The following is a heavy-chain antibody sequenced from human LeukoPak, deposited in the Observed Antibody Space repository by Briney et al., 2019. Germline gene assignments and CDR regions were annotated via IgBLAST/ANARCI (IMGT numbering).Heavy chain of an antibody. CDR1: GYTFTSYD. J-gene: IGHJ4*02. CDR2: MNPNSGNT. Sequence: ASVKVSCKASGYTFTSYDINWVRQATGQGLGWMGWMNPNSGNTGYAQKFQGRVTKTRNTSISTAYMELSSLRSEDTAVYYCARAKDILTGYSANFDYWGQGTLVTVSS. D-gene: IGHD3-9*01. V-gene: IGHV1-8*01. CDR3: ARAKDILTGYSANFDY.